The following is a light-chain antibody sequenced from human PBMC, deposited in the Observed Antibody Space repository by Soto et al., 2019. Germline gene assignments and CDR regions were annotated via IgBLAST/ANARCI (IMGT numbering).Light chain of an antibody. J-gene: IGLJ3*02. Sequence: QSVLTQPPSASGTPGQRVTISCSGRSSNIGSNYVNWYQQLSGTAPKLVIYINNQRPSGITDRFSGSKSGTSASLAISGLQSEDEAEYYCATWDDSLNGWVFGGGTKPPS. CDR3: ATWDDSLNGWV. CDR2: INN. CDR1: SSNIGSNY. V-gene: IGLV1-44*01.